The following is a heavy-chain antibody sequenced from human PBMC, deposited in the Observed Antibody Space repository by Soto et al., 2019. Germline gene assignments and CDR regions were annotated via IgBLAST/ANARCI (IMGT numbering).Heavy chain of an antibody. Sequence: GGSLRLSCAASGFTFSSYSMNWVRQAPGKGLEWVSSISSSSSYIYYADSVKGRFTISSDNAKNSLYLQMNSLRAEDTAVYYRARDISGLGAAASGYYYYGMDVWGQGTTVTVSS. J-gene: IGHJ6*02. D-gene: IGHD6-13*01. CDR3: ARDISGLGAAASGYYYYGMDV. V-gene: IGHV3-21*01. CDR1: GFTFSSYS. CDR2: ISSSSSYI.